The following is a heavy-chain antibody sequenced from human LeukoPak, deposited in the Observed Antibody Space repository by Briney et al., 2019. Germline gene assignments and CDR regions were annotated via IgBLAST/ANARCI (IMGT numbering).Heavy chain of an antibody. J-gene: IGHJ6*03. CDR3: ARGGGIAARRNPYYYYYYMDV. CDR1: GYSISSGYY. Sequence: SETLSLTCTVSGYSISSGYYWGWIRQPPGKGLVWIGSIYHSGSTYYNPSLKSRVTISVDTSKNQFSLKLSSVTAADTAVYYCARGGGIAARRNPYYYYYYMDVWGKGTTVTVSS. D-gene: IGHD6-6*01. CDR2: IYHSGST. V-gene: IGHV4-38-2*02.